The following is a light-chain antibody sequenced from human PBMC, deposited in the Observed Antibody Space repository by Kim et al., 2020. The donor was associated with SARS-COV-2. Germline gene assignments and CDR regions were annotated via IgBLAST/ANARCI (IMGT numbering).Light chain of an antibody. CDR2: QDS. V-gene: IGLV3-1*01. CDR1: KLGDKY. CDR3: QAWDSSTVV. J-gene: IGLJ2*01. Sequence: VSPGQTASITCSGDKLGDKYACWYQQKPGQSPVLVIDQDSKRPSGIPERFSGSNSENTATLTISGTQAMDEADYYCQAWDSSTVVFGGGTQLTVL.